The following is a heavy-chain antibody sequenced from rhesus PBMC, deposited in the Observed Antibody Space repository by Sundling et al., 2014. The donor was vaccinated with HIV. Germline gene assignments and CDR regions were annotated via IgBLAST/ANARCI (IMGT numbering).Heavy chain of an antibody. CDR1: VPPSVVTG. Sequence: QVQLQESGPRTGEAFGDPCPSPALSLVPPSVVTGGAGSASPQGTGLGVDWGESMVIVGAPTTTPPLKSRVTISRDTSKNQFSLKLSSVTAADTAVYYCAIVDWPDPLYGLDSWGQGVVVTVSS. CDR3: AIVDWPDPLYGLDS. D-gene: IGHD3-3*01. V-gene: IGHV4-80*01. J-gene: IGHJ6*01. CDR2: SMVIVGAP.